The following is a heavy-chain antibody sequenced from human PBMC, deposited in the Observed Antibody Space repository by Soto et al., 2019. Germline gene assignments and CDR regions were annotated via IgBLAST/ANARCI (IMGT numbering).Heavy chain of an antibody. CDR3: ARDVSPGSSSVYLDAFDI. CDR1: GFTLSAYW. J-gene: IGHJ3*02. V-gene: IGHV3-7*05. Sequence: EVQLEESGGDLVQPGGSLRLSCAASGFTLSAYWMTWVRQAPGKGLEWVANINRDGSKKSYLDSVRGRCTISRDNVGNSLYLQMDSLRADDTALYYCARDVSPGSSSVYLDAFDIWGQGTMVTVSS. D-gene: IGHD6-13*01. CDR2: INRDGSKK.